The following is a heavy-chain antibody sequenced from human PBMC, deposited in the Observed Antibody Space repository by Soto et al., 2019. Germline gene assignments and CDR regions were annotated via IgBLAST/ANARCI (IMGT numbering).Heavy chain of an antibody. CDR1: GGSFSGYY. V-gene: IGHV4-34*01. Sequence: SETLSLTCAVYGGSFSGYYWSWIRQPPGKGLEWIGEINHSGSTNYNPSLKSRVTISVDTSKNQFSLKLSSVTAADTAVYYCARGYGSGSYYNVAYYYYAMDVWGQGTTVT. D-gene: IGHD3-10*01. J-gene: IGHJ6*02. CDR2: INHSGST. CDR3: ARGYGSGSYYNVAYYYYAMDV.